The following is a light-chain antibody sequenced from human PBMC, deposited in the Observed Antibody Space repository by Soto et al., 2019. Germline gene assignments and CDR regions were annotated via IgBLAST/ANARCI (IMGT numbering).Light chain of an antibody. V-gene: IGKV3-20*01. J-gene: IGKJ1*01. Sequence: EIVLTQSPGTLSLSPGERATLSCRARQSVSSSYLAWYQQKPGQAPRLLIYAASSRATGIPDRFSGSGSGTDFTLTVSRLEREDFAVYYCQQYGSSIWTFGQGTKVEI. CDR2: AAS. CDR1: QSVSSSY. CDR3: QQYGSSIWT.